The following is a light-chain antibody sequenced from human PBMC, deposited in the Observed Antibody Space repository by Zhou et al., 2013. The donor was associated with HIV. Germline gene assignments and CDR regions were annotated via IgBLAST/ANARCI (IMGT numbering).Light chain of an antibody. CDR3: QQTYSTPRM. V-gene: IGKV1-NL1*01. CDR2: DAS. CDR1: EGISDA. Sequence: DIQMTQSPSSLSASVGDRVTITCRATEGISDALAWYHHKPGKGPRLLMYDASTLESGVPSRFSGSGSGTDFTLTISSLQPEDFATYYCQQTYSTPRMFGQGTKVEIK. J-gene: IGKJ1*01.